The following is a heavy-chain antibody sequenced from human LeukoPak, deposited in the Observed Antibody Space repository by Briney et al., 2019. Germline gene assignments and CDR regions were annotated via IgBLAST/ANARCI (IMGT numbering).Heavy chain of an antibody. CDR1: GFTFSSYG. D-gene: IGHD3-9*01. V-gene: IGHV3-30*03. CDR3: ARTGQYDAFDI. CDR2: ISYDGSNK. Sequence: PGRSLRLSCAASGFTFSSYGMHWVRQAPGKGLEWVAVISYDGSNKYYADSVKGRFTISRDNAKNSLYLQMNSLRAEDTAVYYCARTGQYDAFDIWGQGTMVTVSS. J-gene: IGHJ3*02.